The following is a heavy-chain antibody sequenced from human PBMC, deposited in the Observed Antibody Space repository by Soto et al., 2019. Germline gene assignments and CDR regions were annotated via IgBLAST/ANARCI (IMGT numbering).Heavy chain of an antibody. CDR1: GFTFDDYA. Sequence: GGSLRLSCAASGFTFDDYAMHWVRQAPGKGLEWVSGISWNSGSIGYADSVKGRFTISRDNAKNSLYLQMNSLRAEDTALYYCAKSQAAAGQAGLDYWGQGTLVTVSS. V-gene: IGHV3-9*01. J-gene: IGHJ4*02. D-gene: IGHD6-13*01. CDR3: AKSQAAAGQAGLDY. CDR2: ISWNSGSI.